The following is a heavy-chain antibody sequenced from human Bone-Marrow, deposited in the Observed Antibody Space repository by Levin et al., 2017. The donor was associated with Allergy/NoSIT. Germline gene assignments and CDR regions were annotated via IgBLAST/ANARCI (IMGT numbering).Heavy chain of an antibody. V-gene: IGHV5-51*01. J-gene: IGHJ3*02. CDR1: GYSFTSYW. CDR2: IYPGDSDT. Sequence: GESLKISCKGSGYSFTSYWIGWVRQMPGKGLEWLGLIYPGDSDTRYSPSFQGQVTISADKSISTAYLQWGSLKASDTAIYYCARRFTEVRGVVPHAFDIWGQGTMVTVSS. CDR3: ARRFTEVRGVVPHAFDI. D-gene: IGHD3-10*01.